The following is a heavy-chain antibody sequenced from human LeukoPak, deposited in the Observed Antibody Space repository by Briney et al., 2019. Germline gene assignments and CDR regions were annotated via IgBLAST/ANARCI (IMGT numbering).Heavy chain of an antibody. J-gene: IGHJ6*04. Sequence: GGSLRFSCAASGLTVSSNYMSWVRQAPGKGLECVSVIYSGGRTYYADSVKGRFTISRDNSKNTLYLQMNSLRGEDTAVYYCARVPHYHYVMDVWGKGTTVTVSS. CDR3: ARVPHYHYVMDV. CDR2: IYSGGRT. V-gene: IGHV3-53*01. CDR1: GLTVSSNY.